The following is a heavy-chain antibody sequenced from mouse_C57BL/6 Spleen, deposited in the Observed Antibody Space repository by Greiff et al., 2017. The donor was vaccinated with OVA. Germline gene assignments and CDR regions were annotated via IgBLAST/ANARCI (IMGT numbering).Heavy chain of an antibody. CDR2: IYPGDGDT. CDR1: GYAFSSSW. D-gene: IGHD1-1*02. J-gene: IGHJ4*01. CDR3: ARGGYGYDAMDY. V-gene: IGHV1-82*01. Sequence: VQLQQSGPELVKPGASVKISCKASGYAFSSSWMNWVKQRPGKGLEWIGRIYPGDGDTNYNGKFKGKATLTADKSSSTAYMQLSSLTSEDSAVYVCARGGYGYDAMDYWGQGTSVTVSS.